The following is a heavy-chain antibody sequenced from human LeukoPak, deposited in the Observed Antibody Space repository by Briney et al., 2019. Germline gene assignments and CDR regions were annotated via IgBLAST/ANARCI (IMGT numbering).Heavy chain of an antibody. CDR3: ATEPRPSEWELLRAAFDI. CDR2: ISSSSSYI. J-gene: IGHJ3*02. V-gene: IGHV3-21*01. D-gene: IGHD1-26*01. Sequence: GGSLRLSCAASGFTFSSYSMNWVRQAPGKGLEWVSSISSSSSYIYYADSVKGRFTISRDNAKNSLYLQMNSLRAEDTAVYYCATEPRPSEWELLRAAFDIWGQGTMVTVSS. CDR1: GFTFSSYS.